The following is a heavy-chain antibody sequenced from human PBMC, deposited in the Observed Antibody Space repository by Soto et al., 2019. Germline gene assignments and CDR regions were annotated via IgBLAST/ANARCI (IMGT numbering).Heavy chain of an antibody. CDR1: GFTFSSYA. V-gene: IGHV3-23*01. J-gene: IGHJ6*02. CDR2: IIDSGGST. CDR3: GKGRSYYYYYGVDV. D-gene: IGHD1-26*01. Sequence: HPGGSLRLSCAASGFTFSSYAMSWVRQAPGKGLEWVSDIIDSGGSTYYADAVKGRFTISRDNSKSTLYLQMNSLRAEDTAVYHCGKGRSYYYYYGVDVWGQGTTVTVSS.